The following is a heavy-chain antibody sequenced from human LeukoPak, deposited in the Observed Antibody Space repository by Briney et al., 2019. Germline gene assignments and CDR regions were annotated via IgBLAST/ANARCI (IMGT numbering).Heavy chain of an antibody. CDR2: INPNSGGT. Sequence: ASVKVSCKASGYTFTGYYMHWVRQAPGQGLEWMGWINPNSGGTNYAQKFQGRVTMTRDTSISTTYMELSRLRSDDTAVYYRARWGGEMATYYFDYWGQGTLVTVSS. J-gene: IGHJ4*02. CDR1: GYTFTGYY. V-gene: IGHV1-2*02. D-gene: IGHD5-24*01. CDR3: ARWGGEMATYYFDY.